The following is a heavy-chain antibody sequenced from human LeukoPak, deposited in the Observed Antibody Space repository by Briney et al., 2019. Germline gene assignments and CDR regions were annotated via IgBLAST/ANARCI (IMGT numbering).Heavy chain of an antibody. CDR1: ELTLSSFA. D-gene: IGHD6-6*01. V-gene: IGHV3-30*14. Sequence: GGSLRLSCAASELTLSSFAIHWVRQAPGKGLEWGAVISYDGSNKYYADSVKGRFTISRDNSKNTLYLQMNSLRAEDTAVYYCARGIAARPYYYYGMDVWGQGTTVTVSS. CDR3: ARGIAARPYYYYGMDV. CDR2: ISYDGSNK. J-gene: IGHJ6*02.